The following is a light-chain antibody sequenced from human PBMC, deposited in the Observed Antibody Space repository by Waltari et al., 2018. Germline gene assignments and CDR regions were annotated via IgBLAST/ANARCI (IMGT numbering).Light chain of an antibody. CDR1: QSISSY. CDR3: QQSYSTPPYT. V-gene: IGKV1-39*01. CDR2: AAS. Sequence: DIQMTQSPSSLSASVGDRVTITCRPSQSISSYLNWYQQKPGKAPKLLIYAASSLQSGVQSRFSGSGSGTDFTLTISSLQPEDFATYYCQQSYSTPPYTFGQGTKLEIK. J-gene: IGKJ2*01.